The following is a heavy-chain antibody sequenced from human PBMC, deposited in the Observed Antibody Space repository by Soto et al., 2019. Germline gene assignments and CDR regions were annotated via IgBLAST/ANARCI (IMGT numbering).Heavy chain of an antibody. V-gene: IGHV4-39*01. Sequence: SETLSLTCTVSGGSISSYYWGWIRQPPGKGPEWIGSIYSSGSTYYNPSLNSRVTVSVDMSKNQFSLKVTSVTAADTAVYYCARFYGYCIRNSCHGHYAMDVWGKGTTVTVSS. J-gene: IGHJ6*04. CDR1: GGSISSYY. D-gene: IGHD2-2*01. CDR3: ARFYGYCIRNSCHGHYAMDV. CDR2: IYSSGST.